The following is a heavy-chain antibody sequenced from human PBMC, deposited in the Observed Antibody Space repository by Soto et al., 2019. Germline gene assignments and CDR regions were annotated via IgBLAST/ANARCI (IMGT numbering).Heavy chain of an antibody. J-gene: IGHJ6*02. Sequence: SETLSLTCNVSGDSIGRFYWSWIRQSAEKGLEWIGRVYSTGGTAHNPALKGRVAISLDRSNNHVSLEMNSVTAADTAVYFCARDLSGTGLDIWGRGTRVT. CDR3: ARDLSGTGLDI. V-gene: IGHV4-4*07. D-gene: IGHD1-26*01. CDR1: GDSIGRFY. CDR2: VYSTGGT.